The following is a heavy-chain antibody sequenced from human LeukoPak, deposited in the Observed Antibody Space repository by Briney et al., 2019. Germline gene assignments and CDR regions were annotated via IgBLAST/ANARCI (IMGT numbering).Heavy chain of an antibody. CDR3: AKDPRVATIEIFDY. CDR2: MSGGGGVT. Sequence: PGGSLRLSCAASGFTFSSYAMIWARQAPGRGLEWVSSMSGGGGVTYYGDSVKGRFTISRDNSKNTLYLQMNRLRAEDTAVYYCAKDPRVATIEIFDYWGQGTLVTVSS. J-gene: IGHJ4*02. V-gene: IGHV3-23*01. D-gene: IGHD5-12*01. CDR1: GFTFSSYA.